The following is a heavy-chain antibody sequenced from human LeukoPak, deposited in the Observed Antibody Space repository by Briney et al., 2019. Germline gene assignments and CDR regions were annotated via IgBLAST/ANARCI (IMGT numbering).Heavy chain of an antibody. J-gene: IGHJ5*02. Sequence: GGSLRLSCAASGFTFSSYWMSWVRQAPGKGLEWVANIKQDGSEKYYVDSVKGRFTISRDSAKNSLYLQMNSLRAEDTAVYYCARGRAGWKPYNWFDPWGQGTLVTVSS. CDR3: ARGRAGWKPYNWFDP. V-gene: IGHV3-7*01. CDR2: IKQDGSEK. CDR1: GFTFSSYW. D-gene: IGHD4-23*01.